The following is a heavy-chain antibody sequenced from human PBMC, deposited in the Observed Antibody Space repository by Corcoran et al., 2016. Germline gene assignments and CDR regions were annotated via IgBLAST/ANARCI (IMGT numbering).Heavy chain of an antibody. Sequence: EVQLVESGGDLVKPGGSLRLSCAASGFTFNNAWMNWVRQAPGKGPEWVGRIKSKKSGGTTDYAAPVKGRFTISRDDSKNTLDLQMDSLRTEDTAMYYCTTDHPPVTVPKPGSGYFDYWGQGTLVTVSP. J-gene: IGHJ4*02. D-gene: IGHD3-10*01. V-gene: IGHV3-15*07. CDR3: TTDHPPVTVPKPGSGYFDY. CDR1: GFTFNNAW. CDR2: IKSKKSGGTT.